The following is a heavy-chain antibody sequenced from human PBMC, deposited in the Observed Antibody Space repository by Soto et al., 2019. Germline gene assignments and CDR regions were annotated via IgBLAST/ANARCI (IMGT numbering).Heavy chain of an antibody. Sequence: QVQLVQSGAEVKKPGASVKVSCKTSGYTFSSYGVGWVRQAPGQGLEWMGWINVYKGDTNYAQRFQGRVTITTDTSTSTAYMELRNLRSDDTAVYYCARGKETGVGGRGWFGPWGQGTLVTVSS. CDR2: INVYKGDT. CDR1: GYTFSSYG. V-gene: IGHV1-18*04. J-gene: IGHJ5*02. D-gene: IGHD3-16*01. CDR3: ARGKETGVGGRGWFGP.